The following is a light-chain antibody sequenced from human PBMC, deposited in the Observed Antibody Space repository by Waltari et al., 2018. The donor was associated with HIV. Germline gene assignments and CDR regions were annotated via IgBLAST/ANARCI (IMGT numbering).Light chain of an antibody. CDR3: ASGDGSLNGWV. J-gene: IGLJ3*02. Sequence: QSVVTQPPSASATPGQRVTISCSGDTANIGSHTVDWYQHLPGAAPKLLIYSDNQRHSGVPDRFSASKAGTSASLAISDLQSADEAIYYCASGDGSLNGWVFGGGTFLTVL. V-gene: IGLV1-44*01. CDR1: TANIGSHT. CDR2: SDN.